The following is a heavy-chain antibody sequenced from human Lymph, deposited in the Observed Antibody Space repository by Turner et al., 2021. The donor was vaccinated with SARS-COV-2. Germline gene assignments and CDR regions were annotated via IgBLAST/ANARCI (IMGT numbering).Heavy chain of an antibody. CDR2: VNPLLAIA. V-gene: IGHV1-69*10. CDR1: GGTFSSSA. J-gene: IGHJ6*02. D-gene: IGHD6-13*01. CDR3: AGKAAPGMGGGVHYYYYAMDV. Sequence: QVQLVQSGAEVKKPGSSVKVSCKASGGTFSSSAISWVRQAPGQGLGWMGGVNPLLAIANFAQKGQSRVKITADKSPSTTYRERSNLRSEDKAVYFCAGKAAPGMGGGVHYYYYAMDVWGQGTTVTVSS.